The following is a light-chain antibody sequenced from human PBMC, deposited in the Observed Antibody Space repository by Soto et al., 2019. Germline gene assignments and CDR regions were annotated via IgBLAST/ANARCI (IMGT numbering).Light chain of an antibody. V-gene: IGKV3-20*01. Sequence: IVLTQSPCTLSLSPGERATLSCRASQSVSSSYLAWYQQKPGQAPRLLIYDASSRPTDIPARFSGSGSGTDFTLTISRLEPEDFAVYYCQQYGSSPQTFGQGTKVDIK. J-gene: IGKJ1*01. CDR2: DAS. CDR3: QQYGSSPQT. CDR1: QSVSSSY.